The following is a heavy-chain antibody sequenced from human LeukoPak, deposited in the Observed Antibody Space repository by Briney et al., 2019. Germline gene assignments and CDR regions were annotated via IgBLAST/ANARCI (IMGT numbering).Heavy chain of an antibody. CDR2: INPSGGST. CDR3: AREGTTVVTSAGFDY. V-gene: IGHV1-46*01. CDR1: GYTFTSYY. Sequence: ASVKVSCKASGYTFTSYYMHWVRQAPGQGLEWMGIINPSGGSTSYAQKFQGRVTMTRDKSTSTVYMELSSLRSEDTAMYYCAREGTTVVTSAGFDYWGQGTLVTVSS. J-gene: IGHJ4*02. D-gene: IGHD4-23*01.